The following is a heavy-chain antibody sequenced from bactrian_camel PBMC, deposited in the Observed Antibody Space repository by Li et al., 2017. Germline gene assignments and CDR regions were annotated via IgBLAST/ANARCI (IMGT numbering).Heavy chain of an antibody. CDR3: VAEGSSIFGY. V-gene: IGHV3S40*01. J-gene: IGHJ6*01. CDR2: TSAAGGTT. Sequence: VQLVESGGGLVQPGWSLRLSCAASGFTFSSYDMNWVRQAPGKGLEWVSLTSAAGGTTYYADSVQGRFTISRDNAKNTLYLQMNSLKPEDTDMYYCVAEGSSIFGYWGQGTQVTVSS. D-gene: IGHD5*01. CDR1: GFTFSSYD.